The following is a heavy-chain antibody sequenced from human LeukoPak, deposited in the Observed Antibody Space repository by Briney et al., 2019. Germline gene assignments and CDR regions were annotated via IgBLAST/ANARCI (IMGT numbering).Heavy chain of an antibody. CDR2: ISGGGVST. J-gene: IGHJ4*02. V-gene: IGHV3-23*01. CDR3: ALYLRVRGDY. Sequence: PAGSLRLSCAASGFTFSNHAMMWVRQAPGRGLEWVSAISGGGVSTYYTDPVKGRFTISRDNSKNTLYLQMNSLRAEDTAVYYCALYLRVRGDYWGQGTLVSVSS. D-gene: IGHD3-10*01. CDR1: GFTFSNHA.